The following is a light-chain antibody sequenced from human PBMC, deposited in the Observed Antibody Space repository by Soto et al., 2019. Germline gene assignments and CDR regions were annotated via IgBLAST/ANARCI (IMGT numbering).Light chain of an antibody. J-gene: IGLJ3*02. CDR3: CSYAGSYTWV. CDR1: SSDVGDYNF. Sequence: QSALTQPRSVSGSPGQSVTISCTGTSSDVGDYNFVSWYQQHPGKAPKLMIYDVSKRPSGVPDRFSGSKSANTASLTISGLQAEDEADYYCCSYAGSYTWVFGGGTKLTVL. V-gene: IGLV2-11*01. CDR2: DVS.